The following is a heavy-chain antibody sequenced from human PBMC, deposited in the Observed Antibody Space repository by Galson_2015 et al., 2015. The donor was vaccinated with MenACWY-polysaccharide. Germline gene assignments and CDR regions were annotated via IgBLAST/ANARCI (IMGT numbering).Heavy chain of an antibody. CDR2: INSDGSST. Sequence: SLRLSCAASGFTFSSYWMHWVRQAPGKGLVWVSRINSDGSSTTYADSVKGRFTISRDNAKNTLYLQMNSLRAEDTAVYYCARDSNYYDNSGYYSPHHLGYWGQGTLVTVSS. V-gene: IGHV3-74*01. D-gene: IGHD3-22*01. J-gene: IGHJ4*02. CDR1: GFTFSSYW. CDR3: ARDSNYYDNSGYYSPHHLGY.